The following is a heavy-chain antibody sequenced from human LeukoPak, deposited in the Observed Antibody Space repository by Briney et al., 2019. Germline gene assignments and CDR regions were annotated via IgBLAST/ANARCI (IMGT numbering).Heavy chain of an antibody. D-gene: IGHD3-10*01. V-gene: IGHV3-21*01. CDR2: IHSSSNFI. Sequence: PGGSLRLSCAASGFTFSSYSMNWVRQAPGKGLEWVSSIHSSSNFIYYADSVKGRFTISRDNAKNSLYLQMNSLRAEDTAVYYCARGGRRAWFGELPDAFDIWGQGTMVTVSS. CDR3: ARGGRRAWFGELPDAFDI. J-gene: IGHJ3*02. CDR1: GFTFSSYS.